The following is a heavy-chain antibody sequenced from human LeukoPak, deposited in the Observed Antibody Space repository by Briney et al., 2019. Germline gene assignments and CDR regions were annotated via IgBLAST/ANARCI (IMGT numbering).Heavy chain of an antibody. CDR2: IKQDGSEK. V-gene: IGHV3-7*01. CDR3: ARGRGMDV. J-gene: IGHJ6*02. Sequence: GGSLRLSCAASGFIFSNNWMSWVRQAPGKGLEWVANIKQDGSEKYYVDSVKGRFTISRDNAKNSLYLQLNSLRAEDTAVYYCARGRGMDVWGQGTTVTVSS. CDR1: GFIFSNNW.